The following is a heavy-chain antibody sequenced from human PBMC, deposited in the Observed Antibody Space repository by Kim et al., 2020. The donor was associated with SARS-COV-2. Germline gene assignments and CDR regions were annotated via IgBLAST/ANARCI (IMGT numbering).Heavy chain of an antibody. Sequence: ASVKVSCKASGYTFTSYAMHWVRQAPGQRLEWMGWINAGNGNTKYSQKFQGRVTITRDTSASTAYMELSSLRSEDTAVYYCASWGPVRFFSEYCSGGSCYANWGQGTLVTVSS. V-gene: IGHV1-3*01. D-gene: IGHD2-15*01. CDR1: GYTFTSYA. CDR2: INAGNGNT. J-gene: IGHJ4*02. CDR3: ASWGPVRFFSEYCSGGSCYAN.